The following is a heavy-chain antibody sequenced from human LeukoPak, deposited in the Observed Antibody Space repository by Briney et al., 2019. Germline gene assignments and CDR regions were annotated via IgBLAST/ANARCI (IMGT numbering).Heavy chain of an antibody. CDR1: GFTFSSFA. CDR3: GKHALNYGANWFDP. CDR2: ISSNGDTT. J-gene: IGHJ5*02. V-gene: IGHV3-64D*09. D-gene: IGHD4/OR15-4a*01. Sequence: GGSLRLSCSASGFTFSSFAMHWVRQAPGKGLDYISSISSNGDTTYYADSVKGRFTISRDNSKNTLYLQMSSLRAEDTAVYCCGKHALNYGANWFDPWGQGTLVTVSS.